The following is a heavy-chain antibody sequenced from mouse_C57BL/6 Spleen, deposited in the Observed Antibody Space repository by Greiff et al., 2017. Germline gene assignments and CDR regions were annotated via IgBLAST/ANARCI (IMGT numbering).Heavy chain of an antibody. J-gene: IGHJ2*01. CDR3: ARSGYGRGDYFDY. Sequence: VQLQQSGAELVRPGSSVKMSCKTSGYTFTSYGIHWVKQRPGQGLEWIGYIYIGNGYTEYTAKFKGKATLTSDTSSSTAYMQLSSLTSEDSAIYICARSGYGRGDYFDYWGQGTTLTVSS. V-gene: IGHV1-58*01. D-gene: IGHD1-1*01. CDR2: IYIGNGYT. CDR1: GYTFTSYG.